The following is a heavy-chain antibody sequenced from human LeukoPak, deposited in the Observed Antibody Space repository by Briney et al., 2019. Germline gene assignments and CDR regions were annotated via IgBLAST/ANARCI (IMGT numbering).Heavy chain of an antibody. CDR3: ARDLVDYYRAFDI. CDR2: INPNSVGT. Sequence: ASVKVSCKASGYTFTGYYMHWVRQAPGQGLEWMGWINPNSVGTNYAQKFQGRVTMTRDTSISTAYMELSRLRSDDTAVYYCARDLVDYYRAFDIWGQGTMVTVSS. CDR1: GYTFTGYY. J-gene: IGHJ3*02. D-gene: IGHD3-10*01. V-gene: IGHV1-2*02.